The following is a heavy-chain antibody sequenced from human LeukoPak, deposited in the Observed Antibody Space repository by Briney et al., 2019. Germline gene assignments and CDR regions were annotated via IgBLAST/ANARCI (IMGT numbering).Heavy chain of an antibody. CDR1: GDSVSSTIHY. CDR3: VREARIQLGWFDP. Sequence: PSETLSLTCSVSGDSVSSTIHYWGWIRQPPGKGLEWIGSIYYSGSTYYNPSLQSRVTISVDTSKNQFSLKLDSVTAADTAVYYCVREARIQLGWFDPWGQGTLVTVSS. V-gene: IGHV4-39*07. CDR2: IYYSGST. D-gene: IGHD5-18*01. J-gene: IGHJ5*02.